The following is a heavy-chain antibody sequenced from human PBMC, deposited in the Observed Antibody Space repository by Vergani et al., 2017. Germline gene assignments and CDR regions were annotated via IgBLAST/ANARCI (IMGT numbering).Heavy chain of an antibody. CDR1: EYTFSNYY. Sequence: QVQVVQSGAEVKKSGASVKVSCKTSEYTFSNYYMHWVRQAPGQGLEWMGIINPSGGHTNYAQKFQGRVTMTRDTSTSTVYMELSSLRSEDTAIYYCVRGDYGILTGYRYWGQGTLVTVSA. J-gene: IGHJ4*02. D-gene: IGHD3-9*01. CDR2: INPSGGHT. V-gene: IGHV1-46*03. CDR3: VRGDYGILTGYRY.